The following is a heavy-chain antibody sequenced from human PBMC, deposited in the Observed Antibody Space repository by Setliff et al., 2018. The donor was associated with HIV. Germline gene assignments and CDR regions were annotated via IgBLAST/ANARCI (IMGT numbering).Heavy chain of an antibody. J-gene: IGHJ4*02. CDR3: VRGTLDF. Sequence: GGSLRLSCAASGFTFTSYWMIWVRQAPGKGLEWVANINQDGNEKNYVHSVKGRFTASRDNGKNSLFLQMNSLRAEDTAVYYCVRGTLDFWGQGNLVTVSS. V-gene: IGHV3-7*04. CDR2: INQDGNEK. CDR1: GFTFTSYW.